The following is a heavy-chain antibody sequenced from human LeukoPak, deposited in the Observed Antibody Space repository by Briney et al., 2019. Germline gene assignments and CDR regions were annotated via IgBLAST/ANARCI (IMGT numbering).Heavy chain of an antibody. V-gene: IGHV3-23*01. CDR2: ISGSGGER. D-gene: IGHD3-10*01. CDR1: GFTFSNYG. J-gene: IGHJ4*02. CDR3: AKDYYALLWFGEFTRKYYFDY. Sequence: GGTLRLSCAASGFTFSNYGMSWVRQAPGKGLQGVSGISGSGGERYYTESVKGRFTISRDNSKNTLYMQMKSLRAEETAVYYCAKDYYALLWFGEFTRKYYFDYWGQGTLVTVSS.